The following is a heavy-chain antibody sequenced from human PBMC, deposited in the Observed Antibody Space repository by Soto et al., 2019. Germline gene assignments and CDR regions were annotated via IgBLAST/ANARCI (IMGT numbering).Heavy chain of an antibody. D-gene: IGHD3-10*01. Sequence: QVQLVQSGPEVKKPGSSVKVSCKVFGDTFNNYAISWVRQAPGEGLEWMGGILPKLDTPKYEQKYQGRVSINADESTATGYMELRSLRSDDTAVNYCARANRQITRVRGVIHHNIFHLDVWGQGTTVAVSS. CDR3: ARANRQITRVRGVIHHNIFHLDV. CDR1: GDTFNNYA. V-gene: IGHV1-69*01. J-gene: IGHJ6*02. CDR2: ILPKLDTP.